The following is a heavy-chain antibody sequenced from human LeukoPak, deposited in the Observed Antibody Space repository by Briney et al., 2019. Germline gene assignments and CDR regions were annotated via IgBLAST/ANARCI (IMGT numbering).Heavy chain of an antibody. D-gene: IGHD6-19*01. CDR2: IDASGGAT. J-gene: IGHJ5*02. CDR3: AKESGSGWYGWFAP. V-gene: IGHV3-23*01. CDR1: GFTFSNYA. Sequence: GESLRLSCAASGFTFSNYAMYWVRQGAGEGLEWVSSIDASGGATYYADSVKGRFTISRDNSKNTFYLQMNSLRAEDTAVYSCAKESGSGWYGWFAPWGQGTRVTVSS.